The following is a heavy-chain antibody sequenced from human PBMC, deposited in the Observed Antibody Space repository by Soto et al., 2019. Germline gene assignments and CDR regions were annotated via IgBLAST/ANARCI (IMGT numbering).Heavy chain of an antibody. J-gene: IGHJ6*02. D-gene: IGHD1-7*01. CDR2: ISAYNGNT. Sequence: ASVKVSCKASGYTFSSYGISWVGQAPGQRLEWMGWISAYNGNTNYAQKLQGRVTMTTDTSTSTAYMELRSLRSDDTAVYYCARDLDQTTYFYYYGMDVWGQGTTVTVSS. CDR1: GYTFSSYG. V-gene: IGHV1-18*01. CDR3: ARDLDQTTYFYYYGMDV.